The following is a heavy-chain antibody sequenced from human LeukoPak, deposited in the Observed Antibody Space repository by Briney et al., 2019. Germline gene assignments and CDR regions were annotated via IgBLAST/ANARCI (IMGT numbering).Heavy chain of an antibody. Sequence: SETLSLTCTVSGGSISSYYWSWIRQPPGKGLEWIGYIYYSGSTNYNPSLKSRVTISVDTSKSQFSLKLSSVTAADTAVYYCARVQREQRASGTFDIWGQGTMVTVSS. CDR3: ARVQREQRASGTFDI. J-gene: IGHJ3*02. V-gene: IGHV4-59*01. D-gene: IGHD6-25*01. CDR1: GGSISSYY. CDR2: IYYSGST.